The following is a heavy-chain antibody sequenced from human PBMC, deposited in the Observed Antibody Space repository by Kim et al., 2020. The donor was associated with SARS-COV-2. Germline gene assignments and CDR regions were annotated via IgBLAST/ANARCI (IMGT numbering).Heavy chain of an antibody. D-gene: IGHD3-22*01. Sequence: GGSLRLSCAASGFTFSSYAMNWVRQAPGQGLEWVSIVSAGDGSTYYADSVKGRFTISRDNSKSTLYLQMNSLSAEDTAVYYCAKALGDSASYSIDYWGQG. CDR2: VSAGDGST. CDR3: AKALGDSASYSIDY. CDR1: GFTFSSYA. J-gene: IGHJ4*02. V-gene: IGHV3-23*01.